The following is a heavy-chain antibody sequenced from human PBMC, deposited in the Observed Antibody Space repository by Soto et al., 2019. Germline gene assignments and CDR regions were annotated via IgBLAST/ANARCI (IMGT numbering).Heavy chain of an antibody. J-gene: IGHJ4*02. V-gene: IGHV4-59*12. CDR3: ARDVPWLVTFDY. D-gene: IGHD6-19*01. CDR1: GGSISSYY. CDR2: IYYSGST. Sequence: QVQLQESAPGLVKPSETLSLTCTVSGGSISSYYWCWIRQHPRKGLEWLGYIYYSGSTNYNPPLKTRVTIPVGTSKKQFSLNLSSVAAADTAVYSCARDVPWLVTFDYWGQGTLVTVSS.